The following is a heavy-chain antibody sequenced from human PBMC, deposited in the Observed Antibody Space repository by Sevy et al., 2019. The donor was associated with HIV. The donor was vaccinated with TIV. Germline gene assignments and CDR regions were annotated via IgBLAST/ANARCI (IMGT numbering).Heavy chain of an antibody. CDR1: GFSFSSYA. J-gene: IGHJ6*02. Sequence: GGSLRLSCAASGFSFSSYAMSWVRQTPGKGLQWVSVISGSGGSTYDAVSVKGRFTIFRDNSRNTVYLQMNSLRAEDTAVCYCARRPDLGVVILTGVLDVWGQSTTVTVSS. CDR2: ISGSGGST. CDR3: ARRPDLGVVILTGVLDV. V-gene: IGHV3-23*01. D-gene: IGHD3-3*01.